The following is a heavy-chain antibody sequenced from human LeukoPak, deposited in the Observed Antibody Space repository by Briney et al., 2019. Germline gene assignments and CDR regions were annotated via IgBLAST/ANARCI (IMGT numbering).Heavy chain of an antibody. CDR2: IDTTTGNP. CDR1: GYPFSAHF. Sequence: GASAKVSCKASGYPFSAHFLNWVRQAPGQGLEWMGNIDTTTGNPRYAQDFTGRFVFSLDTSVSTAYLQITSLKADDTAAYYCVRGTPTPGMDYWGQGTQVTVSS. D-gene: IGHD3-10*01. CDR3: VRGTPTPGMDY. V-gene: IGHV7-4-1*02. J-gene: IGHJ4*02.